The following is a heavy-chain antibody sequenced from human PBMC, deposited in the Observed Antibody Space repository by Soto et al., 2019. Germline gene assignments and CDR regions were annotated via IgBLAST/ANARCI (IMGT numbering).Heavy chain of an antibody. CDR3: ARDLGSSSSFANY. CDR2: INAGNGNT. J-gene: IGHJ4*02. D-gene: IGHD6-6*01. V-gene: IGHV1-3*01. Sequence: ASVKVSCKASGYTFSDYDINWVRQAPGQRLEWMGWINAGNGNTKYSQKFQGRVTITRGTSASTAYMELSSLRSEDTAVYYCARDLGSSSSFANYWGQGTLVTVSS. CDR1: GYTFSDYD.